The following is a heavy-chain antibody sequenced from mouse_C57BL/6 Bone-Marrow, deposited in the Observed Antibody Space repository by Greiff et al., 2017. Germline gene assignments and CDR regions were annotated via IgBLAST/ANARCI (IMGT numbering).Heavy chain of an antibody. J-gene: IGHJ4*01. CDR3: ARGGLPYAMDY. CDR2: ISYDGSN. V-gene: IGHV3-6*01. D-gene: IGHD2-2*01. CDR1: GYSFTSGYY. Sequence: EVQLVESGPGLVKPSPSLSLTCSVTGYSFTSGYYWNWIRQFPGNKLEWMGYISYDGSNNYNPSLKNRISITRDTSKNQFFLKLNSVTTEDTATYYCARGGLPYAMDYWGQGTSVTVSS.